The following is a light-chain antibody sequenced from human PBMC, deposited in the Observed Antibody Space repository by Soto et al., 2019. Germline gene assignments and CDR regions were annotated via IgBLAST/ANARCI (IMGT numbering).Light chain of an antibody. CDR3: QQINSFPIP. V-gene: IGKV1-9*01. Sequence: IQLTQSPSSLSAAVGDRVTISCRAIQGIANFLAWYQQKPGKAPKLLIYGPSTLQSGVPSRFSRSGSGTDFTLTISRLQPEDFATYCCQQINSFPIPFGPRTKVDI. CDR2: GPS. CDR1: QGIANF. J-gene: IGKJ3*01.